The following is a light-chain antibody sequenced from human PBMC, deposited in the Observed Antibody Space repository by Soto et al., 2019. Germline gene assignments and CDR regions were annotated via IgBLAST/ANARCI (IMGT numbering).Light chain of an antibody. CDR1: QSVSGN. V-gene: IGKV3-15*01. CDR3: QQYNNWLFT. Sequence: EIVMTQSPATLSVSPGERVTLSCRASQSVSGNLAWYQQKPGQAPRLLIYGASTRATGIPARFSGSGSGTEFTLTISSLQSEDFASYYCQQYNNWLFTFGGGTRVEIK. J-gene: IGKJ4*01. CDR2: GAS.